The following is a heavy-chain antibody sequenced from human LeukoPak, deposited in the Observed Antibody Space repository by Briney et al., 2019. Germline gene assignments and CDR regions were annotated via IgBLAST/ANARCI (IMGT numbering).Heavy chain of an antibody. D-gene: IGHD4-23*01. Sequence: SVKVSCTASGGTFSSYAISWVRQAPGQGLEWMGGIIPIFGTANYAQKFQGRVTITTDESTSTAYMELSSLRSEDTAEYYCARVTPAGAFDIWGQGTMVTVSS. J-gene: IGHJ3*02. CDR3: ARVTPAGAFDI. CDR2: IIPIFGTA. CDR1: GGTFSSYA. V-gene: IGHV1-69*05.